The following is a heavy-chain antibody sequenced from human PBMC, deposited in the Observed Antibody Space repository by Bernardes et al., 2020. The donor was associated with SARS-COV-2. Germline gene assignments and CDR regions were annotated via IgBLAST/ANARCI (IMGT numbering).Heavy chain of an antibody. CDR2: IYYSGST. J-gene: IGHJ6*03. Sequence: SETLSLTCTVSGGSISSYYWSWIRQPPGKGLEWIGYIYYSGSTNYNPSLKSRVTISVDTSKNQFSLKLSSVTAADTAVYYCAGYQLSPHYYYYYMDVWGKGTTVTVSS. D-gene: IGHD2-2*01. CDR1: GGSISSYY. CDR3: AGYQLSPHYYYYYMDV. V-gene: IGHV4-59*01.